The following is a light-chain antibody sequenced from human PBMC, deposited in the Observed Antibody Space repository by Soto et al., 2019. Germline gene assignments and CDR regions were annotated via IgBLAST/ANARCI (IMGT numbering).Light chain of an antibody. J-gene: IGKJ1*01. CDR1: QIVTSNY. CDR2: GAS. V-gene: IGKV3-20*01. CDR3: QQYGGSPKT. Sequence: EIVLTQSPGTLSLSPGERATLSCRASQIVTSNYLAWFQQKPGQAPRLLLYGASTRAPGIPDRFSGSGSGTDFTLTISRLEPEDFAVYYCQQYGGSPKTFGQGTKVEIK.